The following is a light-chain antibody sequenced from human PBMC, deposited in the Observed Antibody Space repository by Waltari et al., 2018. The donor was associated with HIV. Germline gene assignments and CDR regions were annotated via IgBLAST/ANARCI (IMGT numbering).Light chain of an antibody. Sequence: QSALTQPPSASGSPGQSVTISCTGTSSDVGGYNYVSWYQQHPGKAPKLMIYEVIKRPSVVPDRFSGSKSGNTASLTVSGLQAEDEADYYCSSSRVFGGGTKLTVL. CDR1: SSDVGGYNY. V-gene: IGLV2-8*01. CDR2: EVI. J-gene: IGLJ3*02. CDR3: SSSRV.